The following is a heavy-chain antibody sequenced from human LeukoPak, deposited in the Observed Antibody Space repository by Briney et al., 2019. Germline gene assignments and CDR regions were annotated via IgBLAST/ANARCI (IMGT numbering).Heavy chain of an antibody. D-gene: IGHD3-10*01. CDR1: GGSISSSSYY. CDR3: AGVLYDGSGSYYRPHYYYYMDV. J-gene: IGHJ6*03. CDR2: IYYSGST. Sequence: SETLSLTCTVSGGSISSSSYYWGWIRQPPGKGLEWIGSIYYSGSTYNNPSLKSRVTISVDTSKNQFSLKLSSVTAADTAVYYCAGVLYDGSGSYYRPHYYYYMDVWGKGTTVTVSS. V-gene: IGHV4-39*07.